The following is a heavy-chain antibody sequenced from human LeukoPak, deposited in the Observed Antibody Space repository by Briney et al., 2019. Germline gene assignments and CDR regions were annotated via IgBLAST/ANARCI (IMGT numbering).Heavy chain of an antibody. D-gene: IGHD1-7*01. J-gene: IGHJ4*02. Sequence: PGGSLRLSCAASGFTFSSYGMHWVRQAPGKGLEWGAVIWYDGSNKYYADSVKGRFTTSRDNSKNTLYLQMNSLRAEDTAVYYCARDGYNWNYVLDYWGQGTLVTVSS. CDR2: IWYDGSNK. V-gene: IGHV3-33*01. CDR1: GFTFSSYG. CDR3: ARDGYNWNYVLDY.